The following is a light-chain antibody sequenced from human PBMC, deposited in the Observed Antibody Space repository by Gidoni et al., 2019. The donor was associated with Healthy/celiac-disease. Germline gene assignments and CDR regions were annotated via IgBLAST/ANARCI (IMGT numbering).Light chain of an antibody. CDR3: QHYYSTPPST. Sequence: DIVMTQSPDSMAVSLGERATINCKSSQSVLYSSNNKNYLAWYQQKPGPPPKLLIYWASTRESGVPDRFSGSGSGTDFTLTISSLQAEDVAVYYCQHYYSTPPSTFXQXTRLEIK. CDR1: QSVLYSSNNKNY. CDR2: WAS. J-gene: IGKJ5*01. V-gene: IGKV4-1*01.